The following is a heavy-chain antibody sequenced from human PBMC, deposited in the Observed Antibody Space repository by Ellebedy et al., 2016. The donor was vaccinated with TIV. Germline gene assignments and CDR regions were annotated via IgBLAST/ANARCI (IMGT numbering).Heavy chain of an antibody. J-gene: IGHJ4*02. D-gene: IGHD2-15*01. CDR3: AREAVVVFAVPFDN. V-gene: IGHV3-48*02. CDR1: GFDFNQYS. Sequence: GGSLRLSCVASGFDFNQYSMNWIRQAPGKGPEWLSYISSSGQTIFYADFLRGRLSISRDNARSSLYLQMSSLTEEDTAVYYCAREAVVVFAVPFDNWGQGVLVTISS. CDR2: ISSSGQTI.